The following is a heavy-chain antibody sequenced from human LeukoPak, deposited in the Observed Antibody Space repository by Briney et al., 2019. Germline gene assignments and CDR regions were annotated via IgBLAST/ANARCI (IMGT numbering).Heavy chain of an antibody. D-gene: IGHD1-26*01. CDR1: GFTFSGSA. CDR3: TRDSGTYNWLDP. J-gene: IGHJ5*02. Sequence: GWSLRLSCAASGFTFSGSAIHWVRQSSGKGLEWVGHIDKKDNFYSTTSAASVTGRFTISRDDSKNTAYLQMNSLKTEDTALYYCTRDSGTYNWLDPWGQGTLVTVSS. V-gene: IGHV3-73*01. CDR2: IDKKDNFYST.